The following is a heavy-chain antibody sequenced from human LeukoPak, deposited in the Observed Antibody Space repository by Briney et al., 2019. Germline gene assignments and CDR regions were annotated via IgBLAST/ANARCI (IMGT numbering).Heavy chain of an antibody. CDR2: IIPILGIA. CDR3: TTPALGRLTPYYYMDV. V-gene: IGHV1-69*04. CDR1: EGTFSIYA. Sequence: SVKVTCKASEGTFSIYAISWVRQAPGQGLEWMGRIIPILGIANYAQKFQGRVTITADKSTSTAYMELSSLRSEDTAVYYCTTPALGRLTPYYYMDVWGKGTTVTVSS. D-gene: IGHD4/OR15-4a*01. J-gene: IGHJ6*03.